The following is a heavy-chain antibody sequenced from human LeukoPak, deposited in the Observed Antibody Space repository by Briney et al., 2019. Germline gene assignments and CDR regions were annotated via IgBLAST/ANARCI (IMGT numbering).Heavy chain of an antibody. Sequence: GGSLRLSCAASGFTFSSYAMSWVRQAPGRGLEWVSAITGSDESTYYADSVKGRFTISRDNSKNTLSLQMNSLRAEDTAVYYCAKGDHVRYSSSWSNFDYWGQGTLVTVSS. CDR3: AKGDHVRYSSSWSNFDY. CDR1: GFTFSSYA. J-gene: IGHJ4*02. V-gene: IGHV3-23*01. D-gene: IGHD6-13*01. CDR2: ITGSDEST.